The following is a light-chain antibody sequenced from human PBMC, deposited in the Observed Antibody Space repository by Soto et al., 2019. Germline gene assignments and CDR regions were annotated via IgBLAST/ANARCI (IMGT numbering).Light chain of an antibody. CDR2: EAS. Sequence: DIQMTQSPSTLSASVGDRVTITCRASQSISDSLAWYQQKPGKAPKLLIYEASNLKSGVPSRFSGSGSGTEYTLTISSLQPDVFASYYCQQYNGYWTFGQGTKVEIK. CDR1: QSISDS. V-gene: IGKV1-5*03. CDR3: QQYNGYWT. J-gene: IGKJ1*01.